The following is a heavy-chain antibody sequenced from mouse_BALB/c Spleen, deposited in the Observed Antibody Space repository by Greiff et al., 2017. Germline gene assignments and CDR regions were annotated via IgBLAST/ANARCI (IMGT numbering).Heavy chain of an antibody. CDR2: ISDGGSYT. D-gene: IGHD2-4*01. V-gene: IGHV5-4*02. Sequence: EVQLQESGGGLVKPGGSLKLSCAASGFTFSDYYMYWVRQTPEKRLEWVATISDGGSYTYYPDSVKGRFTISRDNAKNNLYLQMSSLKSEDTAMYYCARGVITTRNWPYAMDYWGQGTSVTVSS. J-gene: IGHJ4*01. CDR3: ARGVITTRNWPYAMDY. CDR1: GFTFSDYY.